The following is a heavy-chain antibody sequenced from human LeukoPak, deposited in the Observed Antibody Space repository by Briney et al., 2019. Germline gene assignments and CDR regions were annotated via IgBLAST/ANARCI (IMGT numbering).Heavy chain of an antibody. Sequence: PGGSLRLSCAASGFTFSSYAVSWVRQAPGKGLEWVSAISGSGGSTYYADSVKGRFTISRDNSKNTLYLQMNSLRAEDTAVYYCAKYYYDIFYFDYWGQGTLVTVSS. V-gene: IGHV3-23*01. D-gene: IGHD3-9*01. CDR3: AKYYYDIFYFDY. J-gene: IGHJ4*02. CDR1: GFTFSSYA. CDR2: ISGSGGST.